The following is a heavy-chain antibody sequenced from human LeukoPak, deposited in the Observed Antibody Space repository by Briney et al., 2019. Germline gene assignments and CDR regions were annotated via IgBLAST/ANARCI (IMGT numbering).Heavy chain of an antibody. V-gene: IGHV3-23*01. CDR2: ISGSDAGT. CDR1: GFTFNNYA. J-gene: IGHJ4*02. D-gene: IGHD6-13*01. Sequence: GGSLRLSCAASGFTFNNYAMSWVRQAPGKGLEWVSAISGSDAGTYYADSVKGRFTIFRDNSKNTLYLQMNSLRAEDAAVYYCAKASSAGDSSSWNYWGQGILVTVSA. CDR3: AKASSAGDSSSWNY.